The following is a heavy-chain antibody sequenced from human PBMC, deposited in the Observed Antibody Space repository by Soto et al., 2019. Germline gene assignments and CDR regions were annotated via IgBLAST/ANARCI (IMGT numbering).Heavy chain of an antibody. V-gene: IGHV3-7*01. J-gene: IGHJ6*02. D-gene: IGHD1-20*01. CDR3: ARLGCLDGGITYNYKYYGMDV. Sequence: WGTLRLSCAASGFTFSSYWMHWVRQDPEKYYVDSMKGRFTISRDNAKNSLYLQMNSLRAEDTAVCYCARLGCLDGGITYNYKYYGMDVWGLGTTVTVFS. CDR2: K. CDR1: GFTFSSYW.